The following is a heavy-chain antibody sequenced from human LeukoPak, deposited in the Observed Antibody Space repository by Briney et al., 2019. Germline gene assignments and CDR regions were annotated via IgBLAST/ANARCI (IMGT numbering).Heavy chain of an antibody. CDR1: GGSISSYY. Sequence: PSETRSLTCTVSGGSISSYYWSWIRQPPGKGLEWIGYIYYSGSTNYNPSLKSRVTISVDTSKNQFSLKLSSVTAADTAVYYCARVSLNSYGGVFYFDYWGQGTLVTVSS. CDR2: IYYSGST. J-gene: IGHJ4*02. D-gene: IGHD4-23*01. CDR3: ARVSLNSYGGVFYFDY. V-gene: IGHV4-59*08.